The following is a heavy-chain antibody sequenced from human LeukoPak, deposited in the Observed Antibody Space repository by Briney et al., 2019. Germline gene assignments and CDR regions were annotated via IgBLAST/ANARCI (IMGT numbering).Heavy chain of an antibody. V-gene: IGHV1-18*01. CDR1: GYTFTSYG. Sequence: ASVKVSCKASGYTFTSYGISWVRQAPGQGLEWMGWISAYNGNTNYAQKLQGRVTMTTDTSTSTAYMELRSLRSDDTAVYYCARAFPVYCSSTSCPYYYYYGMDVWGQGTTVTVSS. D-gene: IGHD2-2*01. J-gene: IGHJ6*02. CDR2: ISAYNGNT. CDR3: ARAFPVYCSSTSCPYYYYYGMDV.